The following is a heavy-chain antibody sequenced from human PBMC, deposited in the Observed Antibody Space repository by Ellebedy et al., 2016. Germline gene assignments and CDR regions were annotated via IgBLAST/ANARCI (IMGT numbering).Heavy chain of an antibody. D-gene: IGHD4/OR15-4a*01. V-gene: IGHV5-51*06. Sequence: GESLKISCQVSGYRFTNYWIAWVRQMPGKGLEYLGVIHPGDSDTRYSPSFQGQVTISADKSSSTAYLQWSSLKASDTATYYCARSVGTNYFDPWGPGTLVTVSS. CDR1: GYRFTNYW. CDR2: IHPGDSDT. J-gene: IGHJ5*02. CDR3: ARSVGTNYFDP.